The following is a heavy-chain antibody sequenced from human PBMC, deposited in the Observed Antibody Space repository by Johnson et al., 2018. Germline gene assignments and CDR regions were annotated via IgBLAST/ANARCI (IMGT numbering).Heavy chain of an antibody. Sequence: EVQLVETGGGLVQPGGSLRLSCAASEFTFSIYWMHWVRQAPGKGLVWVSRINSDGSGIIYADSVKGRFTISRDNAKNTLYLQMNSLRVEDTAVYYCARDWAASGAHYMDVWGKGTTVTVSS. V-gene: IGHV3-74*01. D-gene: IGHD3-10*01. CDR1: EFTFSIYW. CDR3: ARDWAASGAHYMDV. CDR2: INSDGSGI. J-gene: IGHJ6*03.